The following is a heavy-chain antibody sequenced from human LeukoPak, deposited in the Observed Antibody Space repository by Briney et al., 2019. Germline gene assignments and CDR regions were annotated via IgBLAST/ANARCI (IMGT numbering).Heavy chain of an antibody. V-gene: IGHV4-61*05. CDR1: GGSISNNNYH. CDR3: ARVRSADGDYFDY. Sequence: SETLSLTCTVSGGSISNNNYHWGWIRQPPGKGLEWIGYIYYSGSTNYNPSLKSRVTISVDTSKNQFSLKLSSVTAADTAVYYCARVRSADGDYFDYWGQGTLVTVSS. J-gene: IGHJ4*02. CDR2: IYYSGST. D-gene: IGHD4-17*01.